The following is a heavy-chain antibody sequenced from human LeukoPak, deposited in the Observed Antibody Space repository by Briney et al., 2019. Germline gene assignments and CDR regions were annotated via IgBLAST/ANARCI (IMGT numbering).Heavy chain of an antibody. CDR3: ARVTYDYVWGSYRPKGYFDY. D-gene: IGHD3-16*02. V-gene: IGHV4-30-4*01. CDR1: GGSISSGDYY. J-gene: IGHJ4*02. Sequence: SQTLSLTCTVSGGSISSGDYYWSWIRQPPGKGLEWIGYIYYSGSTYYNPSLKSRVTISVDTSKNQFSLKLSSVTAADTAVYYCARVTYDYVWGSYRPKGYFDYWGQGTLVTVSS. CDR2: IYYSGST.